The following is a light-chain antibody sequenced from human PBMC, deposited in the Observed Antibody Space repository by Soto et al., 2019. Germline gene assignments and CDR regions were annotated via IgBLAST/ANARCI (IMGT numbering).Light chain of an antibody. CDR1: GSDVRTYDL. CDR2: EAS. CDR3: CSYAGDKTYV. Sequence: QSALTQPASVSGFPGQSITISCTVTGSDVRTYDLVSWYQQHPGKVPKLIIYEASKRPSGVSNRFSGSQPGNTASLTVSGLQAEDEADYYCCSYAGDKTYVFGSGTKVTVL. J-gene: IGLJ1*01. V-gene: IGLV2-23*01.